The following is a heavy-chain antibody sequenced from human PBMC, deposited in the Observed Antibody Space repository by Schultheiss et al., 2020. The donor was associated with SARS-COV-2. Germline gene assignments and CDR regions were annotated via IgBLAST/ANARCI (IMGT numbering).Heavy chain of an antibody. J-gene: IGHJ6*02. CDR3: AKSGRGYYYYYGMDV. CDR2: ISYDGSNK. Sequence: GESLKISCAASGFTFSNAWMSWVRQAPGKGLEWVAVISYDGSNKYYADSVKGRFTISRDNSKNTLYLQMNSLRAEDTAVYYCAKSGRGYYYYYGMDVWGQGTTVTVSS. CDR1: GFTFSNAW. V-gene: IGHV3-30*18. D-gene: IGHD3-10*01.